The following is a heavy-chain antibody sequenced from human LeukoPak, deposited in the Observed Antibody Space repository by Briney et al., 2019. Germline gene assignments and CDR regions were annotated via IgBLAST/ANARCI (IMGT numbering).Heavy chain of an antibody. Sequence: GGSLRLSCAASGFTFSSYSMSWVRQAPGKGLEWVSSISSSSSYIYYADSVKGRFTISRDNAKNSLYLQMNSLRAEDTAVYYCARDRYDAYYFDYWGQGTLVTVSS. CDR1: GFTFSSYS. CDR3: ARDRYDAYYFDY. D-gene: IGHD5-12*01. V-gene: IGHV3-21*01. CDR2: ISSSSSYI. J-gene: IGHJ4*02.